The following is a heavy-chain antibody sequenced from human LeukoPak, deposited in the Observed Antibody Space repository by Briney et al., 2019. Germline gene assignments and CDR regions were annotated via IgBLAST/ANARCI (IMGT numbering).Heavy chain of an antibody. CDR1: GYTFTSYY. CDR3: ARDLSVAAAGPNWFDP. D-gene: IGHD6-13*01. V-gene: IGHV1-46*01. Sequence: GASVKVSCKASGYTFTSYYMHWVRQAPGQGLEWMGIINPSGGSTSYAQEFQGRITMTRDTSTSTVYMELSSLRSEDTAVYYCARDLSVAAAGPNWFDPWGQGTLVTVSS. J-gene: IGHJ5*02. CDR2: INPSGGST.